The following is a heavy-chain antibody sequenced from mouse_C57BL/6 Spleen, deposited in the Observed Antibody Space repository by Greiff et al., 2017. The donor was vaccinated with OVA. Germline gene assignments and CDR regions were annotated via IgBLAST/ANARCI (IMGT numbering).Heavy chain of an antibody. J-gene: IGHJ1*03. D-gene: IGHD1-1*01. CDR1: GYTFTSYW. Sequence: VQLQQPGAELVKPGASVKLSCKASGYTFTSYWMHWVKQRPGQGLEWIGMIHPNSGSTNYNEKFKSKATLTVDKSSSTAYMQLSSLTSEDSAVXYCSLINTVEYFCVWGTETTVTVS. V-gene: IGHV1-64*01. CDR2: IHPNSGST. CDR3: SLINTVEYFCV.